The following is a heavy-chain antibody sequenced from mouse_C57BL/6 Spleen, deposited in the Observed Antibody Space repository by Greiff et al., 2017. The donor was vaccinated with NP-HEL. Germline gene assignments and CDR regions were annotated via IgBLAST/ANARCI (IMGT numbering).Heavy chain of an antibody. CDR1: GYTFTDHP. D-gene: IGHD1-1*01. V-gene: IGHV1-78*01. J-gene: IGHJ4*01. Sequence: VQLQQSDAELVKPGASVKISCKVSGYTFTDHPIHWMKQRPEQGLEWIGYIYPRDGSTKYNEKFKGKATLTADKSSSTAYMQLNSLTSEDSAVYFCARSLDYYGSSYDAMDYWGQRTSVTVSS. CDR3: ARSLDYYGSSYDAMDY. CDR2: IYPRDGST.